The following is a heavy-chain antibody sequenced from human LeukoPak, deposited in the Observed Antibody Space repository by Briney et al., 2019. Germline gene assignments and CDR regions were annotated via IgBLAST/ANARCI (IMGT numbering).Heavy chain of an antibody. CDR2: MNPNSGNT. D-gene: IGHD6-19*01. CDR3: ARSSGSGWYSWFDP. J-gene: IGHJ5*02. CDR1: GYTFTSYD. V-gene: IGHV1-8*01. Sequence: GASVKVSCKASGYTFTSYDINWVRQATGQGLEWMGWMNPNSGNTGYAQKFQGRVTMTRNTSISTAYMELSSLRSEDTAVYYRARSSGSGWYSWFDPWGQGTLVTVSS.